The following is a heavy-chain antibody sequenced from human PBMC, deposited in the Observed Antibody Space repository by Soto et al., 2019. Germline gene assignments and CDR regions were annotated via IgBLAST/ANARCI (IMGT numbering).Heavy chain of an antibody. CDR1: GFTFSSYG. D-gene: IGHD3-22*01. CDR3: AKECYDSSGYYYVEACDI. J-gene: IGHJ3*02. V-gene: IGHV3-30*18. CDR2: ISYDGSNK. Sequence: QVQLVESGGGVVQPGRSLRLSCAASGFTFSSYGMHWVRQAPGKGLEGVAVISYDGSNKYYADSVKGRFTISRDNSKNTRYLQMTSLRAEATAVDYCAKECYDSSGYYYVEACDIWGQGTMVTVSS.